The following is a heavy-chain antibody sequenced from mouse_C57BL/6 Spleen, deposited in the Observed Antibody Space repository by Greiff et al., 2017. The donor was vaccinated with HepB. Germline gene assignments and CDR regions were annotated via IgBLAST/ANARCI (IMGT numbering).Heavy chain of an antibody. D-gene: IGHD1-1*01. Sequence: VQLQQSGPELVKPGASVKIPCKASGYTFTDYNMDWVKQSHGKSLEWIGDINPNNGGTIYNQKFKGKATLTVNKSSSTAYMELRSLTSEDTAVYYCARGETYYGTPAWFAYWGQGTLVTVSA. J-gene: IGHJ3*01. V-gene: IGHV1-18*01. CDR2: INPNNGGT. CDR1: GYTFTDYN. CDR3: ARGETYYGTPAWFAY.